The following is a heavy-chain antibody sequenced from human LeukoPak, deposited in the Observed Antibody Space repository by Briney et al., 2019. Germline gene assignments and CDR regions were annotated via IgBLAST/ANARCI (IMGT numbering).Heavy chain of an antibody. V-gene: IGHV3-23*01. J-gene: IGHJ4*02. D-gene: IGHD6-19*01. CDR2: ISGSGGGT. CDR3: AKPYSSAWAYYFDY. CDR1: GFIFSSYT. Sequence: PGGSLRLSCAASGFIFSSYTMSWVRQAPGKGLEWVSGISGSGGGTYYADSVKGRFTISRDNSKNTLYLQMNSLRAEDTAVYYCAKPYSSAWAYYFDYWGQGTLVTVYS.